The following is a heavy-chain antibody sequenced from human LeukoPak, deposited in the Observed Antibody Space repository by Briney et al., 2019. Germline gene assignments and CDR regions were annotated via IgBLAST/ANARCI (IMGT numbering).Heavy chain of an antibody. CDR1: GYTFTDFY. J-gene: IGHJ4*02. Sequence: ASVKVSCKASGYTFTDFYIHWVRQAPGQGLEWMGWINPKSGGTSYAQKFQGRVTMTRDTSISAADMELSRLRSDDTAVYYCARDASAYYSRWFDYWGQGTLVTVSS. V-gene: IGHV1-2*02. CDR2: INPKSGGT. D-gene: IGHD3-22*01. CDR3: ARDASAYYSRWFDY.